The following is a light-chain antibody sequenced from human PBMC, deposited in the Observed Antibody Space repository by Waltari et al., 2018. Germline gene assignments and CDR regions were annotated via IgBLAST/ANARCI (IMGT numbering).Light chain of an antibody. CDR1: QTIRTTY. CDR2: GTF. CDR3: QQYDISPLT. V-gene: IGKV3-20*01. Sequence: DIVLTPSPGTLSLPAGEGATLSCRTSQTIRTTYLAWYQQKPGQAPTLLIYGTFSRATGIPDRFTGSGSVTDFSLTISSLEPEDFATYYCQQYDISPLTFGGGTKVEIK. J-gene: IGKJ4*01.